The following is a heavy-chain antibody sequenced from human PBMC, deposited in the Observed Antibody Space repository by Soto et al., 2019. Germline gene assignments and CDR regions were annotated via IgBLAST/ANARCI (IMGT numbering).Heavy chain of an antibody. D-gene: IGHD1-7*01. CDR3: AKDRRAGGNYGFYSDF. V-gene: IGHV3-23*01. Sequence: PGGSLRLSCAASGFTFSSYGMTWVRQAPGKGLEWVSFSSATGAGTYYADSVKGRFTISRDNSKNTPYLQMTSLSADDTAVYDCAKDRRAGGNYGFYSDFWGQGA. J-gene: IGHJ4*02. CDR2: SSATGAGT. CDR1: GFTFSSYG.